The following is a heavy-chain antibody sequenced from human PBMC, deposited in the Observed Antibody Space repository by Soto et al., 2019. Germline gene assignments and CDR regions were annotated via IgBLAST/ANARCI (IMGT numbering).Heavy chain of an antibody. CDR1: GGSISSSSYY. D-gene: IGHD2-15*01. V-gene: IGHV4-39*01. Sequence: SGTLSLTCTVSGGSISSSSYYWGWIRQPPGKGLEWIGSIYYSGSTYYNPSLKSRVTISVDTSKNQFSLKLSSVTAADTAVYYCASLRYCSGGSCYSTPTGMDVWGQGTTVT. CDR3: ASLRYCSGGSCYSTPTGMDV. J-gene: IGHJ6*02. CDR2: IYYSGST.